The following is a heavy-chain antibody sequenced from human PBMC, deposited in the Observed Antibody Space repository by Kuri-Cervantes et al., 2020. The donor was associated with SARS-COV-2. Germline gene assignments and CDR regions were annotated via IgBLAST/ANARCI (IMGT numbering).Heavy chain of an antibody. D-gene: IGHD3-10*01. CDR3: ARVRGGGSGSYYSPYYFDY. J-gene: IGHJ4*02. CDR2: SSYSGST. Sequence: SETLSLTCTVSGGSVTSNTYFWSWIRQPPGKGLEWIGYSSYSGSTNFNPSLKSRVTISVDTSRKQFSLKLSSVTTADTAVYYCARVRGGGSGSYYSPYYFDYWGQGTLVTVSS. V-gene: IGHV4-61*01. CDR1: GGSVTSNTYF.